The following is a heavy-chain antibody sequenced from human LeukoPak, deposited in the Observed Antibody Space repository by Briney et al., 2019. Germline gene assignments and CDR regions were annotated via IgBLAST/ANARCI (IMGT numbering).Heavy chain of an antibody. Sequence: PSGTLSLTCAVSGGSISSSNWWSWVRQPPGKGLEWIGEIYHSGSTNYNPSLKSRVTISVDKSKNQFSLKLSSVTAADTAVYYCARRGDYVSSGMDVWGQGTTVTVSS. J-gene: IGHJ6*02. D-gene: IGHD4-17*01. CDR3: ARRGDYVSSGMDV. CDR1: GGSISSSNW. V-gene: IGHV4-4*02. CDR2: IYHSGST.